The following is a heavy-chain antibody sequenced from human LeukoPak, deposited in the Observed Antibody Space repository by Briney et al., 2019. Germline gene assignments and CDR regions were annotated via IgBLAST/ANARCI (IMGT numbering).Heavy chain of an antibody. CDR1: GYTFTSYD. J-gene: IGHJ5*02. CDR2: MHPNSGNT. CDR3: ARGHFYDILTGYPEYNWFDP. Sequence: ASVKVSCKASGYTFTSYDINWVRQATGQGLEWMGWMHPNSGNTGYAQKFQGRVTMTRNTSISTAYMELSSLRSEDTAVYYCARGHFYDILTGYPEYNWFDPWGQGTLVTVSS. D-gene: IGHD3-9*01. V-gene: IGHV1-8*01.